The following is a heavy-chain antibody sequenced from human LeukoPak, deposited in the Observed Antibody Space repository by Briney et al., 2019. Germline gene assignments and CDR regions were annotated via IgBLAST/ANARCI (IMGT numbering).Heavy chain of an antibody. CDR3: ARESAGSYDFWSGYYSHDAFDI. J-gene: IGHJ3*02. Sequence: SQTLSLTCTVSGGSISSGSYYWSWIRQPAGKGLEWIGRIYTSGSTNYNPSLKSRVTISVDTSKNQFSLKLSSVTAADTAVYYCARESAGSYDFWSGYYSHDAFDIWGQGTMVTVSS. CDR1: GGSISSGSYY. CDR2: IYTSGST. V-gene: IGHV4-61*02. D-gene: IGHD3-3*01.